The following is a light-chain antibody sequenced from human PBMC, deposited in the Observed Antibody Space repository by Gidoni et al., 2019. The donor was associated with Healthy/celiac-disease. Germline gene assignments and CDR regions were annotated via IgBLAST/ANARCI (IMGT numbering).Light chain of an antibody. CDR2: GAS. J-gene: IGKJ1*01. CDR1: ATISNAY. CDR3: QQDGSSPWT. V-gene: IGKV3-20*01. Sequence: EILVTQSPGTLSLSRGERATLSCRASATISNAYLAWYQQNPGQAPRLLIYGASSRATGTPDRFSGSGSGTDFTFPISRLEPEDFAVYYCQQDGSSPWTFGQGTQVEIK.